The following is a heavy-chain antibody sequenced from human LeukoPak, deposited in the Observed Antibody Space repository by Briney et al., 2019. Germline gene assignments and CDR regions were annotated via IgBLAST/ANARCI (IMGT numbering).Heavy chain of an antibody. Sequence: PSETLSLTCTVSGGSISSYYWSWIRQPPGKGLEWIGYIYYSGSTNYNPSLKSRVTISVDTSKNQFSLKLSSVTAADTAVYYCARDSSDSSGYYYDAFDIWGQGTMVTVSS. D-gene: IGHD3-22*01. V-gene: IGHV4-59*01. CDR2: IYYSGST. CDR3: ARDSSDSSGYYYDAFDI. CDR1: GGSISSYY. J-gene: IGHJ3*02.